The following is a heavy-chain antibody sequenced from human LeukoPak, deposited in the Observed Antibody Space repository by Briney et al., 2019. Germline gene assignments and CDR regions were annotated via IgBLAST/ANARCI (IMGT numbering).Heavy chain of an antibody. J-gene: IGHJ4*02. D-gene: IGHD2-21*01. Sequence: ASVKVSCKASGYTFSDYYLHWVRQAPGQGLEWMGWINPNSGGTNFAQKFRGRVTMTRDTSISTAYMELSRLRSDDTAVYCCASGGGDSGDADYWGQGTLVTVSS. V-gene: IGHV1-2*02. CDR1: GYTFSDYY. CDR3: ASGGGDSGDADY. CDR2: INPNSGGT.